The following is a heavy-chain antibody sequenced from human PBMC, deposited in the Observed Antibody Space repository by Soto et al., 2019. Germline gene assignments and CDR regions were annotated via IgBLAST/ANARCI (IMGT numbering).Heavy chain of an antibody. CDR3: AKYYGDYGRYYYYYGMDV. D-gene: IGHD4-17*01. CDR2: ISGSGGGT. Sequence: VPLLESGGGLVQPGGSLRLSCAASGFTFSSYAMSWVRQAPGKGLEWVSAISGSGGGTYYADSVKGRFTISRDNSKNTLYLQMNSLRAEDTAVYYCAKYYGDYGRYYYYYGMDVWGQGTTVTVSS. J-gene: IGHJ6*02. V-gene: IGHV3-23*01. CDR1: GFTFSSYA.